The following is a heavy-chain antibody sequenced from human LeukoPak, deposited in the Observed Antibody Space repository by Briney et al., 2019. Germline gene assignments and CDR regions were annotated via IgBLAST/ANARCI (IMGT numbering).Heavy chain of an antibody. D-gene: IGHD1-26*01. J-gene: IGHJ5*02. CDR2: ISAYNGNT. Sequence: ASVKVSCKASSYTFTSYGNSRERKAPEEGLEGMGCISAYNGNTNYAQKLQGRVTMTTDTSTSTAYMELRSLRSDDTAVYYCARDRLGGGSYPSGWFDPWGQGTLVTVSS. CDR3: ARDRLGGGSYPSGWFDP. CDR1: SYTFTSYG. V-gene: IGHV1-18*01.